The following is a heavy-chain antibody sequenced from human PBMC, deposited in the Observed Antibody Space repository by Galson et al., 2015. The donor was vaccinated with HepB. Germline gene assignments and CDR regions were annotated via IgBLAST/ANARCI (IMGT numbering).Heavy chain of an antibody. V-gene: IGHV5-51*03. Sequence: QSGAEVKKSGESLKISCKGSGYYFPTWWIGWVRQRPGKGLKWMGIIFPDDSDTRYSPSFQGQVTMSADRSINTAYLQWSSLKASDTAMYYCARRRFDSSTTYNFDYWGPGTLVTVSS. CDR3: ARRRFDSSTTYNFDY. J-gene: IGHJ4*02. D-gene: IGHD2/OR15-2a*01. CDR2: IFPDDSDT. CDR1: GYYFPTWW.